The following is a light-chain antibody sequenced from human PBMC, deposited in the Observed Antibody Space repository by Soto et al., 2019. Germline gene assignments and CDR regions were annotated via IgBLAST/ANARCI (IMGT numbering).Light chain of an antibody. CDR1: QSISSSY. J-gene: IGKJ5*01. CDR3: QQRDYWQVT. Sequence: EIVLTQSPGTVSLSPGERATLSCRASQSISSSYLAWYQQKPGQAPRLLIYGASSRATGIPDRFSGSGSGTDFALTISSLEPENFAVYYCQQRDYWQVTFGQGTRLEIK. V-gene: IGKV3D-20*02. CDR2: GAS.